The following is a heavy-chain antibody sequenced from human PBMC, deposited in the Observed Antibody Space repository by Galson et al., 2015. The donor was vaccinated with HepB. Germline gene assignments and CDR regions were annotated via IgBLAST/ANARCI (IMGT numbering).Heavy chain of an antibody. CDR1: GFTFSSYT. J-gene: IGHJ6*02. CDR2: ISTDSSTI. CDR3: AKDEGDGYRNYGMDV. Sequence: SLRLSCAASGFTFSSYTMNWVRQAPGKGLEWLSYISTDSSTIYYADSVKGRFTISRDNSKNTLYLQMNSLRAEDTAVHYCAKDEGDGYRNYGMDVWGQGTTVTVSS. V-gene: IGHV3-48*01. D-gene: IGHD5-24*01.